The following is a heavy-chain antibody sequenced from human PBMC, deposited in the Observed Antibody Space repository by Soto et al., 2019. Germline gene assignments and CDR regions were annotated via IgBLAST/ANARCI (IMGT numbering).Heavy chain of an antibody. CDR2: TSKDGINT. CDR3: ARGNVDV. CDR1: AFTLSKFA. Sequence: QVQLVESGGGVVQPGRSLRLSCAASAFTLSKFAMHWVRQAPGKGLEWVAVTSKDGINTYYADSVKGRFTISRDNSKSTIYLQMNSLRTEDTALYYCARGNVDVWGQGTTVTVSS. D-gene: IGHD1-1*01. J-gene: IGHJ6*02. V-gene: IGHV3-30-3*01.